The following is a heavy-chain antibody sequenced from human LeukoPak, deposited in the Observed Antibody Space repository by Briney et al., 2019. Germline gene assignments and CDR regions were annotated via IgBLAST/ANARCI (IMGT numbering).Heavy chain of an antibody. D-gene: IGHD4-17*01. J-gene: IGHJ4*02. V-gene: IGHV1-18*01. CDR1: GYTFTSYG. CDR3: ARDGEDYGDYGYYFDY. CDR2: ISAYNGNT. Sequence: GASVKVSCKASGYTFTSYGISWVRQAPGQGLEWMGWISAYNGNTNYAQKLQGRVTTTTDTSTSTAYMELRSLRSDDTAVYYCARDGEDYGDYGYYFDYWGQGTLVTVSS.